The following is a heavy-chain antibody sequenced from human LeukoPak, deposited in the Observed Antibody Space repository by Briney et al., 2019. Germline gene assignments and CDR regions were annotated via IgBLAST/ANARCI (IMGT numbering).Heavy chain of an antibody. V-gene: IGHV1-18*01. CDR1: GYTFTSYG. CDR2: ISAYNGNT. Sequence: ASVKVSCKASGYTFTSYGISWVRQAPGQGLEWMGWISAYNGNTNYAQKLQGRVTMTTDTSTSTAYMELRSLRSADTAVYYCARGGYSSGWYAGRAFDIWGQGTMVTVPS. CDR3: ARGGYSSGWYAGRAFDI. J-gene: IGHJ3*02. D-gene: IGHD6-19*01.